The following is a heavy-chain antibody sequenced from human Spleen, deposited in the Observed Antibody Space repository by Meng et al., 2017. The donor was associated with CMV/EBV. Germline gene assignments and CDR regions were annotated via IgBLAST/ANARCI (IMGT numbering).Heavy chain of an antibody. CDR3: ASQRNH. CDR2: IKQDGSQK. CDR1: GFTFSSNW. J-gene: IGHJ5*02. V-gene: IGHV3-7*01. Sequence: GESLKISCAAFGFTFSSNWMSWVRQAPGKGLEWVANIKQDGSQKYYVDSVKGRFTISRDNAKNSLYLQMNSLRDEDTAVYYCASQRNHWGQGTLVTVSS.